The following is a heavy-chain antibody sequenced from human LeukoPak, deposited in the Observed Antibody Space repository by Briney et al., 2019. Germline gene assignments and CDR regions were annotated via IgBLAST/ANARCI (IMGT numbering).Heavy chain of an antibody. D-gene: IGHD6-19*01. CDR3: ARDPGSVWHHDAFDI. J-gene: IGHJ3*02. CDR1: GFTFSSYW. V-gene: IGHV3-21*01. Sequence: GGSLRLSCAASGFTFSSYWMSWVRQAPAKGLDWVSSISSSSSYIYYADSVKGRFTISRDNAKNSLSLQMNSLRAADTAVYYCARDPGSVWHHDAFDIWGQGTMVTVSS. CDR2: ISSSSSYI.